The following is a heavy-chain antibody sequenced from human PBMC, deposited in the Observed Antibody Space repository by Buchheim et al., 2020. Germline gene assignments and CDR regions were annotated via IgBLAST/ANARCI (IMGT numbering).Heavy chain of an antibody. J-gene: IGHJ4*02. D-gene: IGHD2-15*01. Sequence: EVQLVESGGGLVQPGGSLRLSCAASRFTFSDFWMNWVRQAPGKGLEWVASINQRGTEKYYVDSVKGRFTVSRDNGKNSLYLQMNNLRAEDTAVYYCARDGVAEGLYFDYWGQGTL. CDR2: INQRGTEK. CDR1: RFTFSDFW. V-gene: IGHV3-7*01. CDR3: ARDGVAEGLYFDY.